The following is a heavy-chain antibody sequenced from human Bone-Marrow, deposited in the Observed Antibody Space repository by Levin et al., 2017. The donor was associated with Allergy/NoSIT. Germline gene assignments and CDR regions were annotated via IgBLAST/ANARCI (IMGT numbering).Heavy chain of an antibody. V-gene: IGHV3-30*18. CDR2: ISFDGSHK. CDR3: AKELAVAGYRLHFDD. CDR1: GFTFNDYG. D-gene: IGHD6-19*01. J-gene: IGHJ4*02. Sequence: GGSLRLSCAASGFTFNDYGMHWVRQAPGKGLEWVAIISFDGSHKYYADSVKGRFTISRDNSNNTLYLQMNSLRAEDTAVYYCAKELAVAGYRLHFDDWGQGTLVTVSS.